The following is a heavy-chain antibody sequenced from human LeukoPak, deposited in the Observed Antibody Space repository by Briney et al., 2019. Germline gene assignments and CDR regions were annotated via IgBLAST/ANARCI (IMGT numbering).Heavy chain of an antibody. CDR2: IYYSGST. J-gene: IGHJ6*03. CDR3: ARGLRVRRVWQWLAQPFGYYYYMDV. V-gene: IGHV4-59*12. CDR1: GGSISSYY. Sequence: SETLSLTCTVSGGSISSYYWSWIRQPPGKGLEWIGYIYYSGSTNYNPSLKSRVTISVDTSKNQFSLKLSSVTAADTAVYYCARGLRVRRVWQWLAQPFGYYYYMDVWGKGTTVTVSS. D-gene: IGHD6-19*01.